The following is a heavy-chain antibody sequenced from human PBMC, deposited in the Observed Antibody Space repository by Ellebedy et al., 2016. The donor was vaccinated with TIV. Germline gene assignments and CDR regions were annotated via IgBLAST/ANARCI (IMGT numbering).Heavy chain of an antibody. CDR3: VKGTRKSVTTSLDY. V-gene: IGHV3-43D*03. D-gene: IGHD4-17*01. Sequence: PGGSLRLSCAASGFTFSTYWMHWVRQAPGKGLEWVSLISWDGGTNNSADSARGRFTISRDNGKDSLYLQMNSLRPENTAFYYCVKGTRKSVTTSLDYWGQGTLVTVSS. J-gene: IGHJ4*02. CDR1: GFTFSTYW. CDR2: ISWDGGTN.